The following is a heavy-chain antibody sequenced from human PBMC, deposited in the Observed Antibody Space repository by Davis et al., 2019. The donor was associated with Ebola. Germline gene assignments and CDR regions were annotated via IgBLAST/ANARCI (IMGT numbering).Heavy chain of an antibody. V-gene: IGHV5-51*01. CDR2: IHPGDSDI. D-gene: IGHD6-19*01. CDR1: EDTFTTYW. CDR3: ARPGVAGTLDFDY. Sequence: GESLKISCKGSEDTFTTYWIGWVRQMPGKGLEWMGIIHPGDSDIRYSPSFQGQVTISADKSISTAYLQWSSLKASDTAMYYCARPGVAGTLDFDYWGQGTLVTVSS. J-gene: IGHJ4*02.